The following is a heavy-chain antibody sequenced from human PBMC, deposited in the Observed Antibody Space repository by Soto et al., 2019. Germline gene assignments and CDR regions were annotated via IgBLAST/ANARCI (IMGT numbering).Heavy chain of an antibody. CDR2: IGGRATSA. J-gene: IGHJ4*02. V-gene: IGHV3-23*01. CDR1: GFTFSNYA. CDR3: AKSRYSDSSGDFYDF. Sequence: EVQLLESGGGLVQPGGSLRLSCAASGFTFSNYAMSWVRQAPGKGLEWVSGIGGRATSAYYADSVKGRFAISRDNAYNTQFLQLNRLRAEDTAVYYCAKSRYSDSSGDFYDFWGQGTLVSVSS. D-gene: IGHD3-22*01.